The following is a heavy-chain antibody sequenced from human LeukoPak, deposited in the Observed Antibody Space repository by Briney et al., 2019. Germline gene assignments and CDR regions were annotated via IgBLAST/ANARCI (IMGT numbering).Heavy chain of an antibody. D-gene: IGHD2-2*02. CDR3: AGVPAAIGVLGYFAY. CDR2: IYTSGST. CDR1: GGSISSYY. J-gene: IGHJ4*02. V-gene: IGHV4-4*07. Sequence: SETLSLTCTVSGGSISSYYWSWIRQPAGKGLEWIGRIYTSGSTNYNPSLKSRVTMSVDTSKTQFSLKLSSVTAADTAVYYRAGVPAAIGVLGYFAYWGQGTLVTVSS.